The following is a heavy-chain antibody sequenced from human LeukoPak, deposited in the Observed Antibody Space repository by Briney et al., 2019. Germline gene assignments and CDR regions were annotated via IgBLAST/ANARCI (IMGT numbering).Heavy chain of an antibody. V-gene: IGHV3-23*01. J-gene: IGHJ4*02. D-gene: IGHD1-20*01. CDR2: IGASGEST. Sequence: GGSLRLSCAASGFTFSVAAMTWVRQAPGKGLEWVSLIGASGESTYYADSVKGRFTISRDNSKNTLSLQMNSLRAEDTAVYYCAKAASGNWNDVSDYWGQGTLVTVSS. CDR1: GFTFSVAA. CDR3: AKAASGNWNDVSDY.